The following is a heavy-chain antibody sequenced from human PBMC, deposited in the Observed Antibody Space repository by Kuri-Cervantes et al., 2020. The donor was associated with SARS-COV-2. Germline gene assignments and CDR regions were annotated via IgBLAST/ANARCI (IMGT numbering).Heavy chain of an antibody. CDR1: GGSFSGCH. J-gene: IGHJ6*03. D-gene: IGHD2-2*01. CDR2: INHSGSS. V-gene: IGHV4-34*01. Sequence: SQTLSLTCAVYGGSFSGCHWSWIRQPPGKGLEWIGEINHSGSSDYNPSLKSRVTISVDTSKNQFSLKLSSVTAANTAVYYCARGYGSTFMDVWGKGTTVTVSS. CDR3: ARGYGSTFMDV.